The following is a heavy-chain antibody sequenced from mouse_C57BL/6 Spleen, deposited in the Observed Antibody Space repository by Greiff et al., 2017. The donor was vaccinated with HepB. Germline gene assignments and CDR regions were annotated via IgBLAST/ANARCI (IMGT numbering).Heavy chain of an antibody. V-gene: IGHV1-18*01. D-gene: IGHD1-1*01. CDR2: INPNNGGT. CDR1: GYTFTDYN. J-gene: IGHJ4*01. Sequence: DVKLQESGPELVKPGASVKIPCKASGYTFTDYNMDWVKQSHGKSLEWIGDINPNNGGTIYNQKFKGKATLTVDKSSSTAYMELRSLTSEDTAVYYCARLSYGTTYYYAMDYWGQGTSVTVSS. CDR3: ARLSYGTTYYYAMDY.